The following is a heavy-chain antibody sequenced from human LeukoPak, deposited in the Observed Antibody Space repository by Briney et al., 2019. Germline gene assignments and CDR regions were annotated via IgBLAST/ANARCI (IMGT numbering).Heavy chain of an antibody. Sequence: GGSLRLSCAASGFTFSSYGMHWVRQAPGKGLEWVAVIWYDGSNKYYADSVKGRFTISRDNSKNTLYLQMNSLRAEDTAVYYCAREEYDRRTYYYYYYMDVWGKGTTVTVSS. D-gene: IGHD1-1*01. J-gene: IGHJ6*03. V-gene: IGHV3-33*01. CDR3: AREEYDRRTYYYYYYMDV. CDR1: GFTFSSYG. CDR2: IWYDGSNK.